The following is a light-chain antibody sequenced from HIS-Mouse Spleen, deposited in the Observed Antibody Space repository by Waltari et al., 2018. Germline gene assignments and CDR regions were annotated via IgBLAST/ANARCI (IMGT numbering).Light chain of an antibody. CDR1: SSDVGGYTY. CDR2: DVS. V-gene: IGLV2-14*03. J-gene: IGLJ1*01. Sequence: QSALTQPASVSGSPGQSITISCTGTSSDVGGYTYVSWYQQHPGKAPKLLIYDVSNRSGVSNRFSGSKSGNTASLTISGLQAEDEADYYCSSYTSSSTYVFGTGTKVTVL. CDR3: SSYTSSSTYV.